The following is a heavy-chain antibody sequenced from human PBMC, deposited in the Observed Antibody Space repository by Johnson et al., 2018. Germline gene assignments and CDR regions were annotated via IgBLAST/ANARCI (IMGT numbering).Heavy chain of an antibody. CDR3: ARGGHGAHRYYYYMDV. J-gene: IGHJ6*03. D-gene: IGHD1-14*01. CDR1: GGTFSSYT. V-gene: IGHV1-69*04. Sequence: QVQLVQSGAEVKKPGSSVKVSCKASGGTFSSYTISWVRQAPGQGLEWMGRIIPILGIANYAQKFQGRVTITADESTSTAYMELSSLRSEDTAVYYCARGGHGAHRYYYYMDVWGKGTTVTVSS. CDR2: IIPILGIA.